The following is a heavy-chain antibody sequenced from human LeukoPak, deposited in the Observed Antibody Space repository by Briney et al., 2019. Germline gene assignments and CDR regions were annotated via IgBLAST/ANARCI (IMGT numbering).Heavy chain of an antibody. CDR3: ARDGSRGNLVTAPDF. CDR1: GFTFGTIS. CDR2: ITSSRIYI. Sequence: GGSLNFSGAASGFTFGTISLTWSAQAQGKGRRWFSSITSSRIYIYYADSVKGRFTISRDNAKNSLYLQMNSLRAEDTAVYYCARDGSRGNLVTAPDFWGQGTLVTVSS. V-gene: IGHV3-21*01. D-gene: IGHD2-21*02. J-gene: IGHJ4*02.